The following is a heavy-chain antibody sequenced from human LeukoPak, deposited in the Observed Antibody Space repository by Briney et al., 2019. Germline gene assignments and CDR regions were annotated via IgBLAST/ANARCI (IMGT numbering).Heavy chain of an antibody. CDR2: ISGRGASK. D-gene: IGHD2-2*01. J-gene: IGHJ4*02. Sequence: GGSLRLSCAVSGLTFNNYAVSWVRQAPGKGLEWVSGISGRGASKYYADSVKGRFTISRDNSKNTLYLQMNSLRAEDTAVYYCAKGVVVAPDVTPFDYWGQGTLVTVSS. V-gene: IGHV3-23*01. CDR3: AKGVVVAPDVTPFDY. CDR1: GLTFNNYA.